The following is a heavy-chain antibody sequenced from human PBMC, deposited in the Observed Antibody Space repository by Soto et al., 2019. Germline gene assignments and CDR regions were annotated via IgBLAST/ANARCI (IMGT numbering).Heavy chain of an antibody. CDR2: ITADGGT. D-gene: IGHD3-22*01. CDR3: AKDQDYYDSSGYYYNPGWFDP. V-gene: IGHV3-23*01. J-gene: IGHJ5*02. Sequence: PGGSLRLSCAASGFTFSSYAMHWVRQAPGKGLEWVSTITADGGTYYADSVKGRFAMSRDTSENTLYLQMNSLGAEDTAVYYCAKDQDYYDSSGYYYNPGWFDPWGQGTLVTVSS. CDR1: GFTFSSYA.